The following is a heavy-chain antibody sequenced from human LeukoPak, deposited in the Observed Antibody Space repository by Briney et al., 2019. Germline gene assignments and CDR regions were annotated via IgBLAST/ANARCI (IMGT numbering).Heavy chain of an antibody. Sequence: GGSLRLSCAASGFTFSSYWMSWVRQAPGKGLEWVANIKQGGSEKYYVDSVRGRFTISRDNAKNSLYLQMNSLRAEDTAVYYCARADGYSYYYYYMDVWAKGTTVTVSS. J-gene: IGHJ6*03. D-gene: IGHD4-17*01. CDR2: IKQGGSEK. CDR3: ARADGYSYYYYYMDV. CDR1: GFTFSSYW. V-gene: IGHV3-7*01.